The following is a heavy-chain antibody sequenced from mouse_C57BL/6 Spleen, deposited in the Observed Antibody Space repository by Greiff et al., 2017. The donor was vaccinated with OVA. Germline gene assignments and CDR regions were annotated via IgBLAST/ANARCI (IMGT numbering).Heavy chain of an antibody. Sequence: QVQLQQPGAELVMPGASVKLSCKASGYTFTSYWMHWVKQRPGQGLEWIGEIDPSDSYTNYNQKFKGKSTLTVDKSSSTASLQLSSLTSEDSAVYYCAGSGGSSGYAWLAYWGQGTLVTVSA. J-gene: IGHJ3*01. CDR2: IDPSDSYT. V-gene: IGHV1-69*01. D-gene: IGHD3-2*02. CDR1: GYTFTSYW. CDR3: AGSGGSSGYAWLAY.